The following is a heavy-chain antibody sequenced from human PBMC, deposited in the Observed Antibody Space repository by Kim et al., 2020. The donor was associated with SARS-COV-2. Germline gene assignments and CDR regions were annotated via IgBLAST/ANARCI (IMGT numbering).Heavy chain of an antibody. D-gene: IGHD3-9*01. CDR1: GFTFSYYS. CDR2: ISSSSSTI. Sequence: GGSLRLSCAASGFTFSYYSMNWVRQAPGKGLEWVSYISSSSSTIYYADSVKGRFTISRDNAKNSLYLQMNSLRAEDTAVYYCARDGTLRSFDRSPGVYYGMDVWGQGTTVPVSS. CDR3: ARDGTLRSFDRSPGVYYGMDV. V-gene: IGHV3-48*01. J-gene: IGHJ6*02.